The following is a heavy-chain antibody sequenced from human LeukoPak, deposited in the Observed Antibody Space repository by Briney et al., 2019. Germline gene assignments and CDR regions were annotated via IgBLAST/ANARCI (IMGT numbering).Heavy chain of an antibody. Sequence: SETLSLTCTVSCGSISSGGYCWSWIRQQPGKGLDWIGYIYYSGSTYYNPSLRSRVTISVDTSKNQFSLRLSSVTAAETAVYYCARVIGVYSSSWYVNYWGQGTLVTVSS. V-gene: IGHV4-31*03. CDR3: ARVIGVYSSSWYVNY. D-gene: IGHD6-13*01. CDR1: CGSISSGGYC. J-gene: IGHJ4*02. CDR2: IYYSGST.